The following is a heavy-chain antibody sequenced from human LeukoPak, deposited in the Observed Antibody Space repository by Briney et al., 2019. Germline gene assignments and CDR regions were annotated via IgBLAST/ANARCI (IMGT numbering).Heavy chain of an antibody. CDR1: GFTFSDYW. CDR3: GHRRSGSLLLKPFQH. J-gene: IGHJ1*01. CDR2: INTDGSIT. D-gene: IGHD3-22*01. V-gene: IGHV3-74*01. Sequence: AGGSLRLSCAASGFTFSDYWIHWVRQAPGKGLVWVSRINTDGSITNYADSVKGRFTISRDNSKNTLYLQMNSLRAEDTAVYYCGHRRSGSLLLKPFQHWGQGTLVTVSS.